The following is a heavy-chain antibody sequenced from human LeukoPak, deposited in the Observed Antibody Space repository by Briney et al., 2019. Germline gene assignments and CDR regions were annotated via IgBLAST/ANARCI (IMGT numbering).Heavy chain of an antibody. CDR2: IYYSGST. CDR3: ARIPSGGYYFDY. D-gene: IGHD3-10*01. Sequence: SETLSLTCTVSGGSISSYYWSWIRQPPGKGLEWIGYIYYSGSTNYNPFLKSRVTISVDTSKNQFSLKLSSVTAADTAVYYCARIPSGGYYFDYWGQGTLVTVSS. V-gene: IGHV4-59*01. J-gene: IGHJ4*02. CDR1: GGSISSYY.